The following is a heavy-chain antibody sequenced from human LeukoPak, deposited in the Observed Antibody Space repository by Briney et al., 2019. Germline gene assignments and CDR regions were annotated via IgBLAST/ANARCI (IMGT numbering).Heavy chain of an antibody. CDR1: GYTFTSYY. CDR3: ATDPNPYSSTSGYFDF. V-gene: IGHV1-69*13. D-gene: IGHD6-13*01. CDR2: MLPIFGTA. J-gene: IGHJ4*02. Sequence: GASVKVSCKASGYTFTSYYMHWVRQAPGRGLEWMGGMLPIFGTANYAQKFQGRVTITADESSNTASLDLSSLTSEDTAVYYCATDPNPYSSTSGYFDFWGQGTLVTVSS.